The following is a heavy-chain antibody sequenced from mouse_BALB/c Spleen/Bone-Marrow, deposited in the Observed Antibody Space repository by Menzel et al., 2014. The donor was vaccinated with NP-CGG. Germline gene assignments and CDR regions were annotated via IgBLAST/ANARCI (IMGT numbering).Heavy chain of an antibody. Sequence: QVQLQQSGGEVVKPGTSVKLSCKTSGFTFSNSYISWLKLKPGQSLEWIAWIIGGTGGTTYNQKFTGKAQPTVDTSSNTAYIQLSSLTTEDSAIYYCARPLYGSSFAWFAYWGQGTLVTVSA. CDR2: IIGGTGGT. J-gene: IGHJ3*01. CDR3: ARPLYGSSFAWFAY. V-gene: IGHV1-54*02. CDR1: GFTFSNSY. D-gene: IGHD1-1*01.